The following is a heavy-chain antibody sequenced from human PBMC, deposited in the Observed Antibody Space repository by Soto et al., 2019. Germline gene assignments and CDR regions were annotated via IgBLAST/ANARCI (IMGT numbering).Heavy chain of an antibody. J-gene: IGHJ4*02. CDR2: IYYSGST. D-gene: IGHD3-10*01. CDR1: GGSISSSSYY. V-gene: IGHV4-39*01. Sequence: SETLSLTCTVSGGSISSSSYYWGWIRQPPGKGLEWIGSIYYSGSTYYNPSLKSRVTISVDTSKDQFSLKLSSVTAADTAVYYCARRGSGSYSDYWGQGTLVTVSS. CDR3: ARRGSGSYSDY.